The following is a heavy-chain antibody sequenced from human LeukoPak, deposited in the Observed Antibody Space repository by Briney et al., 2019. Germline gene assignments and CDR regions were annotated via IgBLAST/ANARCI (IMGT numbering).Heavy chain of an antibody. J-gene: IGHJ4*02. CDR1: GGSISSGGYY. CDR3: ARLRAHAYNYGFDY. CDR2: IYTSGNT. D-gene: IGHD5-24*01. Sequence: SETLSLTCTVSGGSISSGGYYWSWIRQPAGKGLEWIGRIYTSGNTNYNPSLKSRATISVDTSKNQFSLKLSSVTAADTAVYFCARLRAHAYNYGFDYWGQGALVTVSS. V-gene: IGHV4-61*02.